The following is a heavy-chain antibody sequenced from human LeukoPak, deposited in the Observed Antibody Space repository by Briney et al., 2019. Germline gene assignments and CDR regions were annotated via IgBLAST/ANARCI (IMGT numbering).Heavy chain of an antibody. Sequence: SETLSLTCTVSGGSISSGGYYWGWIRQHPGKGLEWIGYIYYSGSTYYNPSLKSRVTISVDTSKNQFSLKLSSVTAADTAVYYCARNGDYGDYGNYFDYWGQGTLVTVSS. V-gene: IGHV4-31*03. CDR3: ARNGDYGDYGNYFDY. J-gene: IGHJ4*02. CDR1: GGSISSGGYY. CDR2: IYYSGST. D-gene: IGHD4-17*01.